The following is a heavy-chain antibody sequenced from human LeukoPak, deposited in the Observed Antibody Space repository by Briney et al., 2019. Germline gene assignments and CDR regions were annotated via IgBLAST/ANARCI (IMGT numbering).Heavy chain of an antibody. J-gene: IGHJ5*02. CDR3: ARRPLERMAGSWFDP. Sequence: VASVKVSCKAFGYTFTSYDINWVRQATGQGLEWMGWMNPNSGNTGYAQKFQGRITITRNTSISTAYMELSSLTSEDTAVYYCARRPLERMAGSWFDPWGQGTLVTVSS. CDR2: MNPNSGNT. CDR1: GYTFTSYD. D-gene: IGHD3-3*01. V-gene: IGHV1-8*01.